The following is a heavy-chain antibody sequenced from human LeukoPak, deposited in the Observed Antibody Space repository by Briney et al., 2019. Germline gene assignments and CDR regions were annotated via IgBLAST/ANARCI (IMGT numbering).Heavy chain of an antibody. CDR1: GFTFSSYA. Sequence: PGGSLRLSCAASGFTFSSYAMSWVRQAPGKGLEWIGSIYYVGSTYYNPSLKSRVTISVDTSKSQFSLKLSSVTAADTAVYYCARQESQQGLGDYWGQGTLVTVSS. CDR3: ARQESQQGLGDY. CDR2: IYYVGST. D-gene: IGHD6-13*01. J-gene: IGHJ4*02. V-gene: IGHV4-39*01.